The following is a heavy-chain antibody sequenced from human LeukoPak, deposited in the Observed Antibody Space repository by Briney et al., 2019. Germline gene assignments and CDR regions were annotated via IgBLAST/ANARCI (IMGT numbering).Heavy chain of an antibody. CDR3: ARDIREVDY. Sequence: SETLSLTCTVSGGSISSYYWSWIRQPPGKGLEWIGYIYYSGSTYYNPSLKSRVTISVDTSKNQFSLKLSSVTAADTAVYYCARDIREVDYWGQGTLVTVSS. D-gene: IGHD1-26*01. CDR2: IYYSGST. J-gene: IGHJ4*02. CDR1: GGSISSYY. V-gene: IGHV4-59*12.